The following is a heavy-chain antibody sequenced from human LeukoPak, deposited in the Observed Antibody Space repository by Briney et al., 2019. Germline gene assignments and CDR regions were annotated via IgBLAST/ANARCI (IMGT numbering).Heavy chain of an antibody. CDR3: ARVSGSRNYYFGAFDI. Sequence: GGSLRLSCAASGFTVSSNYMSWVRQAPGKGLEWVSRIYSDESSTYYADSVKGRFTISRDNAKNTLYLQMNSLRAEDTAMYYCARVSGSRNYYFGAFDIWGQGTMVTVSS. V-gene: IGHV3-74*01. CDR1: GFTVSSNY. CDR2: IYSDESST. J-gene: IGHJ3*02. D-gene: IGHD3-10*01.